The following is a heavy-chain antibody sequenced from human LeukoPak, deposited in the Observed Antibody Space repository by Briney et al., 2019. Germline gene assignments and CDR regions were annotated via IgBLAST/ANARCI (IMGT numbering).Heavy chain of an antibody. J-gene: IGHJ6*02. CDR1: GFTFSSYA. CDR3: AKDCGDYDYYYYGMDV. V-gene: IGHV3-23*01. D-gene: IGHD4-17*01. CDR2: ISGSGGST. Sequence: GGSLRLSCAASGFTFSSYAMSWVRQAPGKGLEWVSAISGSGGSTYYADSVKGRFTISRDNSKNTLYLQMNSLRAEDTAVYYCAKDCGDYDYYYYGMDVWGQGTTVTVSS.